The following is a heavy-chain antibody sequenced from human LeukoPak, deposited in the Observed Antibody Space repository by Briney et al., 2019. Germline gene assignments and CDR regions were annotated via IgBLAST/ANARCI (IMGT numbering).Heavy chain of an antibody. CDR2: IKSKTDGGTT. CDR3: TTDLTVLLWFGESPPGDY. D-gene: IGHD3-10*01. Sequence: GGSLRLSCAASGFTFGNAWMSWVRQAPGKGLEWVGRIKSKTDGGTTDYAAPVKGRFTISRDDSKNTLYLQMNSLKTEDTAVYYCTTDLTVLLWFGESPPGDYWGQGTLVTVSS. V-gene: IGHV3-15*01. CDR1: GFTFGNAW. J-gene: IGHJ4*02.